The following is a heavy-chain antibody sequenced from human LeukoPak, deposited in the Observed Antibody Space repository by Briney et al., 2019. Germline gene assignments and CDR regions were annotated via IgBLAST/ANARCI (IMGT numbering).Heavy chain of an antibody. CDR2: IKEDGSEK. CDR3: VLDHAKCLY. V-gene: IGHV3-7*01. J-gene: IGHJ4*02. Sequence: GGSLRLSCVASGSTFSRHWMSWVRQAPGKGLEWVASIKEDGSEKTYVDSVRGRFTISRDNAKNSLDLQMNSLRAEDAAVYHCVLDHAKCLYWGQGTLVTVSS. D-gene: IGHD1-14*01. CDR1: GSTFSRHW.